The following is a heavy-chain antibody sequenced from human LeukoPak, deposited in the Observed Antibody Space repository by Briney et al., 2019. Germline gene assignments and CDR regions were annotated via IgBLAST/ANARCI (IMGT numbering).Heavy chain of an antibody. Sequence: SETLSLTCTVSGGSISSYYWSWIRQPPGKGLEWIGYIYYSGSTNYNPSLKSRVTISVDTSKNQFSLKLSSVTAADTAVYYCAKSRNNWNYQNWFHPRGQGTLVTVSS. CDR3: AKSRNNWNYQNWFHP. V-gene: IGHV4-59*12. CDR2: IYYSGST. J-gene: IGHJ5*02. CDR1: GGSISSYY. D-gene: IGHD1-7*01.